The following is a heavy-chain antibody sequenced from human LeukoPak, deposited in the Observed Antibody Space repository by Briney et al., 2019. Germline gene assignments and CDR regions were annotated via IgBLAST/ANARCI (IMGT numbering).Heavy chain of an antibody. V-gene: IGHV1-46*01. J-gene: IGHJ4*02. CDR1: GYTFTSCY. D-gene: IGHD2-15*01. Sequence: ASVKVSCKASGYTFTSCYTHWVRQAPGQGLEWMGIINPSGGSTSYAQKFQGRVTMTRDTSTSTVYMELSSLRSEDTAVYYCARAVGFSYSGDYWGQGTLVTVSS. CDR2: INPSGGST. CDR3: ARAVGFSYSGDY.